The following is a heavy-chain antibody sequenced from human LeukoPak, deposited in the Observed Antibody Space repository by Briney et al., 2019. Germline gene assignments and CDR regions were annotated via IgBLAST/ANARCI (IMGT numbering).Heavy chain of an antibody. J-gene: IGHJ4*02. D-gene: IGHD5-18*01. Sequence: GGSLRLSCAASGFTVSSNYMTWVRQAPGKGLAWVSTIKGDETSTKYADSVRGRFTVSRDNARNTLYLQLNSLRAEDTAIYYCAMGYRSAYSWDSWGQGTLVTVSS. CDR1: GFTVSSNY. V-gene: IGHV3-74*03. CDR2: IKGDETST. CDR3: AMGYRSAYSWDS.